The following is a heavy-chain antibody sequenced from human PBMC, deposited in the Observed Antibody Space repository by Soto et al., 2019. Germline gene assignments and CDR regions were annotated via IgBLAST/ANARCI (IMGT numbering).Heavy chain of an antibody. CDR3: AKDNIVVVAVDQYNNMDV. Sequence: PRLSCAASGFTFSTYGMHWVRQAPGKGLEWVALISDDGSKKYYIDSVKGRFIISRYNSKNTLNLHLNRLRSEDSAVDYSAKDNIVVVAVDQYNNMDVWGQGTTVTVSS. D-gene: IGHD2-2*01. CDR1: GFTFSTYG. CDR2: ISDDGSKK. J-gene: IGHJ6*02. V-gene: IGHV3-30*18.